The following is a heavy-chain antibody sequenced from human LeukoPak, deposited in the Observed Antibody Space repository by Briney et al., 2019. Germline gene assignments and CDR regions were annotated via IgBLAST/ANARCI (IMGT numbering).Heavy chain of an antibody. CDR1: DGSFSGYY. CDR3: ARLSQYQLLFYYFYYYIDV. CDR2: INHGGST. Sequence: PSETLSLTCAVYDGSFSGYYWSWIRQPPGKGLEWIGEINHGGSTNYNPSLKSRVTLSVDASKNQFSLQLIYVTAADTAVYYCARLSQYQLLFYYFYYYIDVWGKGTTVIVSS. V-gene: IGHV4-34*01. D-gene: IGHD2-2*01. J-gene: IGHJ6*03.